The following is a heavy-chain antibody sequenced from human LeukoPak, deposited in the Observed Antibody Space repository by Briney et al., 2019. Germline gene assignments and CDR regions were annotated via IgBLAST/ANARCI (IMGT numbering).Heavy chain of an antibody. J-gene: IGHJ4*02. CDR1: GFTFSSYS. V-gene: IGHV3-30*03. D-gene: IGHD3-9*01. CDR2: ISYDGSNK. CDR3: ARAQLRYFDWSANDY. Sequence: GGSLRLSCAASGFTFSSYSMHWVRQAPGKGLEWVAVISYDGSNKYYADSVKGRFTISRDNSKNTLYLQMNSLRTEDTAVYYCARAQLRYFDWSANDYWGQGTLVTVSS.